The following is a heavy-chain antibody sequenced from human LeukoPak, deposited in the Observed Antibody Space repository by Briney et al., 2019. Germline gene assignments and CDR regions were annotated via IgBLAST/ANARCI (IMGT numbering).Heavy chain of an antibody. CDR3: ARARNGYNPFLFEY. CDR2: IYSSGST. Sequence: PSETLSLTCTVSGGSISDYYWNWIRQPPGKGLEWIGCIYSSGSTNYDPSLKSRLTISVDKSKNQFSLKLSSVTAADTAVYYCARARNGYNPFLFEYWGQGTLVTVSS. J-gene: IGHJ4*02. CDR1: GGSISDYY. D-gene: IGHD5-24*01. V-gene: IGHV4-59*01.